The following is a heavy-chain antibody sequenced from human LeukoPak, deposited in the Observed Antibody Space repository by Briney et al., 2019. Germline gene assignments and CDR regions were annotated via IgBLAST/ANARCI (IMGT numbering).Heavy chain of an antibody. CDR2: ISYDGSNK. CDR1: GFTFSSYG. V-gene: IGHV3-30*18. J-gene: IGHJ4*02. CDR3: AKDSKSCGTFDY. Sequence: GGSLRLSCAASGFTFSSYGMHWVRQAPGKGLEWVAVISYDGSNKYYADSVKGRFTISRDNSKNTLYLQMNSLRAEDTAVYYCAKDSKSCGTFDYWGQGTLVTVSS. D-gene: IGHD2-15*01.